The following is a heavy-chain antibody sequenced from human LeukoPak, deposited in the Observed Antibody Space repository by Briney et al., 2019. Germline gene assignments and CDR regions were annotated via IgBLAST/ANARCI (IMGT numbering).Heavy chain of an antibody. J-gene: IGHJ6*04. CDR3: ATAGYRSGGSCSDYYYYGMDV. Sequence: GSLRLSCAASGFTFSDYYMSWIRQAPGKGLEWVSYISSSSSYTNYADSVKGRFTISRDNAKNSLYLQMNSLRAEDTAVYYCATAGYRSGGSCSDYYYYGMDVWGKGTTVTVSS. CDR1: GFTFSDYY. V-gene: IGHV3-11*06. D-gene: IGHD2-15*01. CDR2: ISSSSSYT.